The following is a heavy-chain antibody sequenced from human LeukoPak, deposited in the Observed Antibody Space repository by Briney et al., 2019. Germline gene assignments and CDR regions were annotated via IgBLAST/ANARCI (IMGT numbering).Heavy chain of an antibody. V-gene: IGHV3-30*04. Sequence: GRSLRLSCAASGFTFSGYALHWVRQAPGKGLECVAVISNDANNKHYADSVKGRLTISRDNSKNTLYLQMNSLRPEDTAVYYCARGAGASGGRDYYSDCWDQGILVAVSS. CDR2: ISNDANNK. J-gene: IGHJ4*02. D-gene: IGHD6-13*01. CDR1: GFTFSGYA. CDR3: ARGAGASGGRDYYSDC.